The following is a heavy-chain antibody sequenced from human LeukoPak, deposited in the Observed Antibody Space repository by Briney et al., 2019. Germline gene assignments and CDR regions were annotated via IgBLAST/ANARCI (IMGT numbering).Heavy chain of an antibody. CDR2: ITGDGDGA. Sequence: GAYLRLSCAASGFTFTRYAMTWVRQAPGRGLEWVSTITGDGDGAYYPDSVKGRFTTSRDNAKNTLYLQMNSLRADDTAVYYCAKESSSRGWYGPDYWGQGTLVTVSS. CDR3: AKESSSRGWYGPDY. V-gene: IGHV3-23*01. CDR1: GFTFTRYA. D-gene: IGHD6-19*01. J-gene: IGHJ4*02.